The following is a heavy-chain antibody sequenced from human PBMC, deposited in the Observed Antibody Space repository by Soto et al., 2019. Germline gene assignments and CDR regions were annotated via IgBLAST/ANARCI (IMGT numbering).Heavy chain of an antibody. J-gene: IGHJ6*02. CDR2: IIPIFGTA. D-gene: IGHD5-18*01. V-gene: IGHV1-69*13. CDR1: GGTFSSYA. Sequence: ASVKVSCKASGGTFSSYAISWVRQAPGQGLEWMGGIIPIFGTANYAQKLQGRVTITADESTGTAYMELSSLRSEDTAVYYCARRGRGYSYGHLWYYYGMDVWGQGTTVTVSS. CDR3: ARRGRGYSYGHLWYYYGMDV.